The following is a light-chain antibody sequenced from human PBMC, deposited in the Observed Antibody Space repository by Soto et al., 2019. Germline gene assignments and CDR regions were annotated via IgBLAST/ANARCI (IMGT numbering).Light chain of an antibody. CDR3: GTWDSRRNEVL. Sequence: QSVLTPPPSVSAAPGQIVTISCSGSRSNIGNNYVSWYRQLPRTVPKLLIYENNKRPSGIPDRFSGSKSGTSATLGITGLQTGDEADYYCGTWDSRRNEVLFGGGTELTVL. CDR1: RSNIGNNY. V-gene: IGLV1-51*01. CDR2: ENN. J-gene: IGLJ2*01.